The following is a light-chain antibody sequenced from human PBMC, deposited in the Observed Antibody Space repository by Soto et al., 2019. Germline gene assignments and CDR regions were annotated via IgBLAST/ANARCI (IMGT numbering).Light chain of an antibody. V-gene: IGKV1-39*01. CDR2: ATS. J-gene: IGKJ3*01. CDR3: QQSFGTPFT. CDR1: QTITTY. Sequence: DIQMTQSPSSLSASVGDRVTITCRAGQTITTYLNWYQQKPGKAPKLLMYATSSLQSGVPSRFSGSGSGTDFTLTISSLQPEDFATYYCQQSFGTPFTFGPGTKVDVK.